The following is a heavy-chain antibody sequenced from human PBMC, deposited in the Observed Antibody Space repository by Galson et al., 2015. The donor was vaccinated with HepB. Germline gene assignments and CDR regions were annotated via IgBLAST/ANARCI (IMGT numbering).Heavy chain of an antibody. D-gene: IGHD1-26*01. V-gene: IGHV3-30*04. J-gene: IGHJ3*02. CDR2: ISYDGSNK. CDR3: ARDWSGSYYRPAFDI. Sequence: SLRLSCAASGFTFSSYAMHWVRQAPGKGLEWVAVISYDGSNKYYADSVKGRFTISRDNSKNTLYLQMNSLRAEDTAVYYCARDWSGSYYRPAFDIWGQGTMVTVSS. CDR1: GFTFSSYA.